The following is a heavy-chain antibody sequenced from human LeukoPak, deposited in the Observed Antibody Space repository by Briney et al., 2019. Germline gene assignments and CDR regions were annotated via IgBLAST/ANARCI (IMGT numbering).Heavy chain of an antibody. D-gene: IGHD5-18*01. Sequence: ASVKVSCKASGYTFTSYGISWVRQAPGQGLEWMGWISAYNGNTNYAQKLQGRVTMTTDTSTSTAYMELRSLRSDDTAVYYCARGSAMVTTYRGGNRFDPWGQGTLVTVSS. CDR1: GYTFTSYG. J-gene: IGHJ5*02. CDR2: ISAYNGNT. CDR3: ARGSAMVTTYRGGNRFDP. V-gene: IGHV1-18*01.